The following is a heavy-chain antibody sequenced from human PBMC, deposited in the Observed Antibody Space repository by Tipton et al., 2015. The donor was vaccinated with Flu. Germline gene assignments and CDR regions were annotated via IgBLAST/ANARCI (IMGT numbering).Heavy chain of an antibody. CDR2: IKQDGSVK. CDR3: ARAIGAAGSY. CDR1: GFTFANYW. J-gene: IGHJ4*02. Sequence: SLRLSCAASGFTFANYWMSWVRQAPGKGLEWVANIKQDGSVKYYVASVKGRFTVSRDNAKNSVYLQMNTLRAEDTAVYYCARAIGAAGSYWGQGTLVTVSS. V-gene: IGHV3-7*01. D-gene: IGHD6-13*01.